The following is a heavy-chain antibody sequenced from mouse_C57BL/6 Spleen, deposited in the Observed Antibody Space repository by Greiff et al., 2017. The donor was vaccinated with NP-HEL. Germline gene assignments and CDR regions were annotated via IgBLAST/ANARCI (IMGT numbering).Heavy chain of an antibody. Sequence: VQLQQSGAELVKPGASVKISCKASGYAFSSYWMNWVKQRPGKGLEWIGQIYPGDGDTNYNGKFKGKATLTADKSSSTAYMQLSSLTSEDSAVYFCARKGDYPSYWYFDVWGTGTTVTVSS. CDR2: IYPGDGDT. V-gene: IGHV1-80*01. D-gene: IGHD2-4*01. CDR1: GYAFSSYW. CDR3: ARKGDYPSYWYFDV. J-gene: IGHJ1*03.